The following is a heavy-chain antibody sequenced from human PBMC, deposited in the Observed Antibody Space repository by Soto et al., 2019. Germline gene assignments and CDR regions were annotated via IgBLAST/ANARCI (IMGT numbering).Heavy chain of an antibody. D-gene: IGHD6-13*01. CDR2: IYYSGST. J-gene: IGHJ3*02. V-gene: IGHV4-31*03. CDR3: ASPKYSSSWSGFAFDI. Sequence: QVQLQESGPGLVKPSQTLSLTRTVSGGSISSGGYYWSWIRQHPGKGLEWIGYIYYSGSTYYNPSLKSRVTISVDTSKNQFSLKLSSVTAADTAVYYCASPKYSSSWSGFAFDIWGQGTMVTVSS. CDR1: GGSISSGGYY.